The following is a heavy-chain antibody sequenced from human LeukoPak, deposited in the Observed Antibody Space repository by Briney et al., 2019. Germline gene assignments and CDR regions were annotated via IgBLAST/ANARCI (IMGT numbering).Heavy chain of an antibody. D-gene: IGHD2-2*01. Sequence: SETLSLTCTVSGGSISSYYWSWIRQPPGKGLEWIGYIYYSGSTNYNPSLKSRVTISVDTSKNQFSLKLSSVTAADTAVYYCARDRGEGCSSTSCYGGWIQPYYMDVWGKGTTVTVSS. CDR1: GGSISSYY. V-gene: IGHV4-59*01. CDR2: IYYSGST. CDR3: ARDRGEGCSSTSCYGGWIQPYYMDV. J-gene: IGHJ6*03.